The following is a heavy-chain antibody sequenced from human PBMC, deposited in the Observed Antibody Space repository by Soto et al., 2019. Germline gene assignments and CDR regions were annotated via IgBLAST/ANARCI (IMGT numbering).Heavy chain of an antibody. CDR1: GFTFSDYY. V-gene: IGHV3-11*01. CDR3: ARDRSSWFRNTXDY. J-gene: IGHJ4*02. Sequence: PGGSLRLSCAASGFTFSDYYMGWVRQAPGKGLEWVSYISSSGHTIYYRDSVKGRFTVSRDNARNSLYLQMNSLRADDTAVYYCARDRSSWFRNTXDYWGQGTQVTVSS. D-gene: IGHD6-13*01. CDR2: ISSSGHTI.